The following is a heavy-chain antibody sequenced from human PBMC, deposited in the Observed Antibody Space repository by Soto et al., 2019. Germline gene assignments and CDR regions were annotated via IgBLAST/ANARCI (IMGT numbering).Heavy chain of an antibody. D-gene: IGHD6-13*01. J-gene: IGHJ4*02. Sequence: GGSLRLSCAASGFTFSSYGMHWVRQAPGKGLEWVAVISYDGSNKYYADSVKGRFTISRDNSKNTLYLQMNSLRAEDTAVYYCAKERYSSSWYMYYFDYWGQGTLVTVSS. CDR2: ISYDGSNK. CDR3: AKERYSSSWYMYYFDY. CDR1: GFTFSSYG. V-gene: IGHV3-30*18.